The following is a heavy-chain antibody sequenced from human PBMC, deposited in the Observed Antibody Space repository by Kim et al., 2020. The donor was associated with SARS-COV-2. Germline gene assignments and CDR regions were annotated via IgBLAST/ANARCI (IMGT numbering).Heavy chain of an antibody. Sequence: GGSLRLSCSASGFTFSSYAMHWVRQAPGKGLEYVSGISSNGDSTYFAASVKGRFTISRDNSKNTLYLQMSSLRPEDTAVYYCVKGRRASSSWLIDYWGQGTLVTVSS. CDR2: ISSNGDST. CDR1: GFTFSSYA. CDR3: VKGRRASSSWLIDY. V-gene: IGHV3-64D*09. D-gene: IGHD6-13*01. J-gene: IGHJ4*02.